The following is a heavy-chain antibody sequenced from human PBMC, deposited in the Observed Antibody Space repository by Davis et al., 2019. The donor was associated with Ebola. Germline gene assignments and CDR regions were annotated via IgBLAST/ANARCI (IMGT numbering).Heavy chain of an antibody. CDR2: ISGSGGST. J-gene: IGHJ4*02. CDR3: AKDRDSGSYYTGFDY. Sequence: PGGSLRLSCAASGFTFSSYAMSWVRQAPGKGPEWVSAISGSGGSTYYADSVKVRFTISRDNAKNSLYLQMNSLRAEDTAVYYCAKDRDSGSYYTGFDYWGQGTLVTVSS. V-gene: IGHV3-23*01. CDR1: GFTFSSYA. D-gene: IGHD1-26*01.